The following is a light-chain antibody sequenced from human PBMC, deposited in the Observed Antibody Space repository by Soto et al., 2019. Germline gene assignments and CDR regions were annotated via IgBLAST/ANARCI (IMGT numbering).Light chain of an antibody. CDR1: NSDVVRYNL. CDR2: EVT. V-gene: IGLV2-23*02. J-gene: IGLJ1*01. Sequence: QSVLTHPASVSGSPGQSVTISCTGTNSDVVRYNLISCYQQHPGKAPKLLIYEVTKRPSGVSNRFSGSKSGNTASLTISGLQAQDAADYPSPSSAGSLPSHVFRPAPKV. CDR3: PSSAGSLPSHV.